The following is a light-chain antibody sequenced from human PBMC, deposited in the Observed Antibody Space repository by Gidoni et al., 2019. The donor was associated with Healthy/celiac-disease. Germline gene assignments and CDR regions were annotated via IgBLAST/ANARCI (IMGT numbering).Light chain of an antibody. CDR1: QSRLHSNVYNY. CDR2: LGS. Sequence: DIVMTQSPLSLPVTPGEPASISCRSSQSRLHSNVYNYLDWYLQKPGQSPQLLIYLGSNRASGVPDRFSGSGSGTDFTLKISRVEADDVGVYYCMQALQTLLTFGGXTKVEIK. V-gene: IGKV2-28*01. J-gene: IGKJ4*01. CDR3: MQALQTLLT.